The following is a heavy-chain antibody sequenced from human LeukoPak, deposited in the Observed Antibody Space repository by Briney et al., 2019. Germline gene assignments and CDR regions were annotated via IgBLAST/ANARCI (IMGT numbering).Heavy chain of an antibody. D-gene: IGHD3-9*01. CDR3: ARDFDMGITPGDDFDF. CDR2: IKEDGTYT. V-gene: IGHV3-74*01. CDR1: GFSFSKYW. J-gene: IGHJ4*02. Sequence: GGSLRLSCAASGFSFSKYWMHWVRQTPGEGLVWVARIKEDGTYTSYADSVKGRFTISRDDARNTVFLQMNSLRAEDTAVYYCARDFDMGITPGDDFDFWGQGTLVTVSS.